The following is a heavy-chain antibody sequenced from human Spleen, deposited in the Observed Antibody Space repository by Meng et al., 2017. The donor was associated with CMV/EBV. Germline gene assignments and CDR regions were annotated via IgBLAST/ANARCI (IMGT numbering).Heavy chain of an antibody. CDR1: GGTFSSYA. J-gene: IGHJ4*02. CDR2: IIPIFGTA. D-gene: IGHD6-13*01. V-gene: IGHV1-69*05. CDR3: AREARGIAYY. Sequence: VSCEASGGTFSSYAISWVRQAPGQGLEWMGGIIPIFGTANYAQKFQGRVTITTDESTSTAYMELSSLRSEDTAVYYCAREARGIAYYWGQGTLVTVSS.